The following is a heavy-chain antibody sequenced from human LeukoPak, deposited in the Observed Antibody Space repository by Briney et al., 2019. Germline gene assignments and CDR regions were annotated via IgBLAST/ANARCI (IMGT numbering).Heavy chain of an antibody. J-gene: IGHJ4*02. CDR1: GFTFSTYA. D-gene: IGHD6-13*01. Sequence: GGSLRLSCAASGFTFSTYAMSWVRQAPGKGLEWVSAISGSGDGGGGGIAYHADSVRGRFTISRDNPKNTLYLQINSLRAEDTAVYYCAKSGSSSWFLDYWGQGTLVTVSS. CDR3: AKSGSSSWFLDY. V-gene: IGHV3-23*01. CDR2: ISGSGDGGGGGIA.